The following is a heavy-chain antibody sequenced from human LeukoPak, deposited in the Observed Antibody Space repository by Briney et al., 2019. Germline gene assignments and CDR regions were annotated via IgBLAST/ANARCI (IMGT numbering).Heavy chain of an antibody. CDR2: ISYDGSNK. Sequence: PGGSLRLSCAASGFTFSSYGMHWVRQAPGKGLEWVAVISYDGSNKYYADSVKGRFTISRDNSKNTLYLQMNSLRAEDTAVYYCAKGPSVPPRAWGQGTLVTVSS. J-gene: IGHJ4*02. CDR3: AKGPSVPPRA. D-gene: IGHD3-10*01. V-gene: IGHV3-30*18. CDR1: GFTFSSYG.